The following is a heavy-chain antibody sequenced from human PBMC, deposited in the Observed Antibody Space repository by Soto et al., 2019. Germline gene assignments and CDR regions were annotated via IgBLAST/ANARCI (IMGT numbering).Heavy chain of an antibody. V-gene: IGHV4-39*01. J-gene: IGHJ4*02. CDR2: LYYSGST. CDR3: ARHPMVRDFDWLLYYDS. Sequence: SETLSLTCTVSGDSSTNSNYYWGWIRQPPGQGLEWIGSLYYSGSTYYNPSLKSRVTVSVDTSKNQFSLKLRSVTAADTAVYYCARHPMVRDFDWLLYYDSWGQGTLVTVS. CDR1: GDSSTNSNYY. D-gene: IGHD3-9*01.